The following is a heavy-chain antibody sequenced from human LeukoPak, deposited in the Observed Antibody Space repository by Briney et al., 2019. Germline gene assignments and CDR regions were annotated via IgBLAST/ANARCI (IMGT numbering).Heavy chain of an antibody. CDR1: GFTFSSYA. Sequence: GGSLRLSCAASGFTFSSYAMSWARHAPGKGLEWVSAISGSGGSTYYADSVKGRFTISRDNSKNTLYLQMNSLRAEDTAVYYCAKARPGIAVAGIFDWGQGTLVTVSS. V-gene: IGHV3-23*01. J-gene: IGHJ4*02. CDR2: ISGSGGST. CDR3: AKARPGIAVAGIFD. D-gene: IGHD6-19*01.